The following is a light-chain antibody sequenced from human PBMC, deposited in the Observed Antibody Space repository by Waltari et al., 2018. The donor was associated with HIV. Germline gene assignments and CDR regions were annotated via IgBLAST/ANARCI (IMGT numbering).Light chain of an antibody. CDR2: KDT. J-gene: IGLJ3*02. V-gene: IGLV3-25*03. Sequence: SYELTQPPSVSVSPGQTARITCSGDALPKQYAYWYQQRPGQAHVLVIYKDTERPSGIPERLSGASSGTTATLTIIGVEAQDEADDHCQSADSNASLWVFGGGTKLTVL. CDR3: QSADSNASLWV. CDR1: ALPKQY.